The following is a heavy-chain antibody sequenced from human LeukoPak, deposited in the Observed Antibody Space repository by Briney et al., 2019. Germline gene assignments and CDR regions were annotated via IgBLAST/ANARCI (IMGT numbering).Heavy chain of an antibody. Sequence: ASVKVSCKASGGTFSSYAISWVRQATGQGLEWMGWMNPNSGITAYAQKFQGRVTMTEDTSTDTAYMELSSLRSEDTAVYYCATDITGSGSYGRYWGQGTLVTVSS. CDR2: MNPNSGIT. CDR3: ATDITGSGSYGRY. J-gene: IGHJ4*02. D-gene: IGHD1-26*01. CDR1: GGTFSSYA. V-gene: IGHV1-8*02.